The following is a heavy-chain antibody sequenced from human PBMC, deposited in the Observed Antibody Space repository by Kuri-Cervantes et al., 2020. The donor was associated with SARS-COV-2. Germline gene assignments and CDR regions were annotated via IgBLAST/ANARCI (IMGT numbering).Heavy chain of an antibody. CDR2: IIPIFGTA. D-gene: IGHD1-7*01. CDR1: GYTFTGYY. J-gene: IGHJ5*02. V-gene: IGHV1-69*13. Sequence: SVKVSCKASGYTFTGYYMHWVRQAPGQGLEWMGGIIPIFGTANYAQKFQGRVTITADESTSTAYMELSSLRSEDTAVYYCVENRYNWNYGFWFDPWGQGTLVTVSS. CDR3: VENRYNWNYGFWFDP.